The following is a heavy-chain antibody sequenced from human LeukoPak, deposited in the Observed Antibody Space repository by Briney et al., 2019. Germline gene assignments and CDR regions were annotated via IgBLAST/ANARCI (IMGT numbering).Heavy chain of an antibody. CDR2: XIXXXXXA. J-gene: IGHJ5*02. CDR3: ARGHNWFDP. CDR1: GGTFSSXX. Sequence: ASVKVSCKASGGTFSSXXISWVRQAPGQGXXWXXXXIXXXXXAXXXXXXXXXXXXTADXSTSTAYMELSSLRSEDTAVYYCARGHNWFDPWGQGTLVTVSS. V-gene: IGHV1-69*13.